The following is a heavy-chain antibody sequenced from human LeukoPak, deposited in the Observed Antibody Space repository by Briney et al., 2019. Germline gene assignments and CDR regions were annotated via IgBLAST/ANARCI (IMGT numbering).Heavy chain of an antibody. CDR1: GFTFSSYS. Sequence: GGSLRLSCAASGFTFSSYSMNWVRQAPGKGLEWVSSISSSSSYIYYADSVKGRFTISRDNAKNSLYLQMNSLRAEDTAVYYCARGGHSSSETDHWGQGTLVTVSS. V-gene: IGHV3-21*01. J-gene: IGHJ4*02. D-gene: IGHD6-6*01. CDR2: ISSSSSYI. CDR3: ARGGHSSSETDH.